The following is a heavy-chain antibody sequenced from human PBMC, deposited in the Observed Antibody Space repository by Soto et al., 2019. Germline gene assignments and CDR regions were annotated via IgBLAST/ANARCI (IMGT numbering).Heavy chain of an antibody. Sequence: ASVKVSCKASGYTFTSYGISWVRQAPGQPLEWLGGISLYSDGTNYAQKFQGRVSMTTDTSTTTAYMELRSLRSDDTAVYYCARVVPGAEAWFGPWGQGTLVTVSS. CDR1: GYTFTSYG. V-gene: IGHV1-18*04. J-gene: IGHJ5*02. D-gene: IGHD2-2*01. CDR2: ISLYSDGT. CDR3: ARVVPGAEAWFGP.